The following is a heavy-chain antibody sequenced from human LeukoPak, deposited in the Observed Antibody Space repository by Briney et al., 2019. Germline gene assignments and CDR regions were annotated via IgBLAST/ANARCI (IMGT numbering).Heavy chain of an antibody. J-gene: IGHJ3*02. D-gene: IGHD3-22*01. CDR1: GGSINSSTYY. CDR2: IYYSGST. V-gene: IGHV4-39*01. Sequence: PSETLSLTCTVSGGSINSSTYYWDWIRQPPGKGLEWIGSIYYSGSTYYNPSLKSRVTISVDTSKNQFSLKLSSVTAADTAAYYCARRKMIVVVNDAFDIWGQGTMVTVSS. CDR3: ARRKMIVVVNDAFDI.